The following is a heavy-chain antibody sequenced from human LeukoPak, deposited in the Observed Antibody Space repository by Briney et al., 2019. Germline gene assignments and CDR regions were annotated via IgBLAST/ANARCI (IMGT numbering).Heavy chain of an antibody. V-gene: IGHV4-59*01. D-gene: IGHD6-19*01. CDR2: IYVTGTT. Sequence: SETLSLTCAVYGESLSGFYWSWIRQPPGKGLEWLGYIYVTGTTNYNPSLKSRVTISVDTSKNQFSMKLNSVTAADTAVYYCATSKGYSSGWHVDYWGQGTLVTVSS. CDR1: GESLSGFY. CDR3: ATSKGYSSGWHVDY. J-gene: IGHJ4*02.